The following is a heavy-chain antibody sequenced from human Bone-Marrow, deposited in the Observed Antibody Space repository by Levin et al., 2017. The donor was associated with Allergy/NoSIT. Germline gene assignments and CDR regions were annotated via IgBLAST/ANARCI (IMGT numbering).Heavy chain of an antibody. J-gene: IGHJ4*02. CDR1: GITFTNAW. CDR3: ATGSYDTWMGFDF. CDR2: IKNKGYGETT. V-gene: IGHV3-15*01. Sequence: LSLTCAASGITFTNAWMSWVRQAPGNGLEWVGRIKNKGYGETTEYAAPVKGRFIISRDDSKNTVYLEMNSLKTEDTAVYYCATGSYDTWMGFDFWGPGTQVTVSS. D-gene: IGHD3-22*01.